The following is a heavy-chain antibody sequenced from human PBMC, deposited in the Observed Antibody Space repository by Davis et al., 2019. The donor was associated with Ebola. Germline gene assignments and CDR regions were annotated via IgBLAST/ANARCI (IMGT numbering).Heavy chain of an antibody. CDR3: ARAQFPTTSDH. CDR2: IIPILAVT. Sequence: SVKVSCKTSGGTFSSYTVNWLRQAPGHGLEWMGRIIPILAVTNYAQRFQGRVTMTADRSTSTAYMEVGSLRSDDTAVYYCARAQFPTTSDHWGQGTLVTVSS. J-gene: IGHJ4*02. CDR1: GGTFSSYT. V-gene: IGHV1-69*02. D-gene: IGHD1-1*01.